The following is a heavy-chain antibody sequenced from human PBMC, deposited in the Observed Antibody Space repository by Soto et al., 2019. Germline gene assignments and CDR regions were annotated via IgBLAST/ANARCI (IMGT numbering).Heavy chain of an antibody. D-gene: IGHD2-21*01. V-gene: IGHV2-5*02. Sequence: QITLKESGPTLVKPTQTLTLTCTSSGFSLNTGGVGVGWIRQPPGKALEWLAVIYWDDDKRYSPSLKSRLTISKDTSKNQVVLTMTNMDPVDTATYYCAHTPFFGDKLDYWGQGALVTVSS. CDR2: IYWDDDK. CDR1: GFSLNTGGVG. J-gene: IGHJ4*02. CDR3: AHTPFFGDKLDY.